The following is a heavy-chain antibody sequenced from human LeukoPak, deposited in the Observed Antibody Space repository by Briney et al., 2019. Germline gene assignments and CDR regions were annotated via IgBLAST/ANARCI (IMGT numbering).Heavy chain of an antibody. D-gene: IGHD4-17*01. CDR2: IKSKTDGGTT. Sequence: PGGSLRLSCTASGFAFSNAWMSWVRQAPGKGLEWVGRIKSKTDGGTTDYAAPVKGRFTISRDDSRNTLYLQMKSLKTEDTAVYYCTTVHGDYLGYWGQGTLVTVSS. CDR3: TTVHGDYLGY. J-gene: IGHJ4*02. V-gene: IGHV3-15*01. CDR1: GFAFSNAW.